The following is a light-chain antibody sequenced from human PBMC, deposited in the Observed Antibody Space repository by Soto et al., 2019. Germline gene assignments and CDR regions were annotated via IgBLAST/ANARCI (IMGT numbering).Light chain of an antibody. CDR3: QQYNSYSPWT. V-gene: IGKV1-5*03. CDR2: RAS. J-gene: IGKJ1*01. CDR1: QSISSW. Sequence: DIQMTQSPSTLSASVGDTVTITCRASQSISSWLAWYQHKPGKAPKLLIYRASSLESGVPARFSGSGSGTEFTLTISTLQPDDFATYYCQQYNSYSPWTFGQGTKVDIK.